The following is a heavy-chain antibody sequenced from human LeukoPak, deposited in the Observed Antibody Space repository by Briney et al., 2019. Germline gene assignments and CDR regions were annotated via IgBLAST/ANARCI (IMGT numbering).Heavy chain of an antibody. D-gene: IGHD6-13*01. CDR3: ARGRGSSSWYLY. V-gene: IGHV1-8*01. CDR2: MNPNSGNA. CDR1: GYTFTSYD. J-gene: IGHJ4*02. Sequence: ASVKVSCKASGYTFTSYDINWVRQATGQGLEWMGWMNPNSGNAGYAQKFQGRVTMTRNTSISTAYMELSSLRSEDTAVYYCARGRGSSSWYLYWGQGTLVTVSS.